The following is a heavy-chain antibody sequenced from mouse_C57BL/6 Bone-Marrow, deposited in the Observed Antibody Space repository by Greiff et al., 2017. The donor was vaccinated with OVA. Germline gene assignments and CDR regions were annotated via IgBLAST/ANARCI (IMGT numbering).Heavy chain of an antibody. J-gene: IGHJ3*01. Sequence: VQLKESGPGLVKPSQSLSLTCSATGYSITSGYYWNWIRQFPGNKLEWMGYISYDGSTNYNPALKNRISITRDTSKNQFFLKLNSVTTEDTATYYCARGGGLLPWFAYWGQGTLVTVSA. CDR1: GYSITSGYY. CDR3: ARGGGLLPWFAY. V-gene: IGHV3-6*01. D-gene: IGHD1-1*01. CDR2: ISYDGST.